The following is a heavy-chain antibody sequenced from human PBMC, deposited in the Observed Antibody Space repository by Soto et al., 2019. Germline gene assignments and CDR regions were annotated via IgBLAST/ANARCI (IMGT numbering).Heavy chain of an antibody. Sequence: GGSLRLSCAASGFTFSSYSMNWVRQAPGKGLEWVSSISTSSIYIHYADSVKGRFTISRDNAKNSLYLQMNSLRAEDTAVYYCVQTTGWPGLDFWGQGTLVTGSS. D-gene: IGHD6-19*01. J-gene: IGHJ4*02. CDR1: GFTFSSYS. V-gene: IGHV3-21*01. CDR3: VQTTGWPGLDF. CDR2: ISTSSIYI.